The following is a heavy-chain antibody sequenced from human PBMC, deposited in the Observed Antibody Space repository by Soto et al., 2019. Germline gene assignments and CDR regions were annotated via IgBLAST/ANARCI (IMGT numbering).Heavy chain of an antibody. Sequence: QVQLQESGPGLVKPSGTLSLTCAVSSGSISTNNWWSWVRKPPGKGLEWIGEIHHSGTTNYNPSLKSRVTMSVENSKNRFSLKLTPVTVADTPVYSGRTGGSYCRRSGCPCWCLDLWGRGTLVSISS. J-gene: IGHJ2*01. D-gene: IGHD3-16*01. CDR3: RTGGSYCRRSGCPCWCLDL. CDR2: IHHSGTT. CDR1: SGSISTNNW. V-gene: IGHV4-4*02.